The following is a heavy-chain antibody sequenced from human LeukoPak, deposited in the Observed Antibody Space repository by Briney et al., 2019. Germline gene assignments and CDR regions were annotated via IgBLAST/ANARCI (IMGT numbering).Heavy chain of an antibody. D-gene: IGHD3-22*01. J-gene: IGHJ3*02. CDR3: ARDYYDSSGFGAFDI. CDR2: INTNSGGT. Sequence: GASEKGSCKASGYTFTAYYMHWGRQGPGQGLEWMGWINTNSGGTNYAQKFQGRVTMTRDTSISTAYMELSRLRSDDTAVYYCARDYYDSSGFGAFDIWGQGTMVTVSS. V-gene: IGHV1-2*02. CDR1: GYTFTAYY.